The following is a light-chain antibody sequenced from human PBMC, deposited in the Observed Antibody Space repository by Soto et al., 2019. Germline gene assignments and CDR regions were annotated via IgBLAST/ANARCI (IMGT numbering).Light chain of an antibody. CDR1: ESVGSN. CDR2: DAS. J-gene: IGKJ1*01. V-gene: IGKV3-15*01. CDR3: QQYRTYS. Sequence: EIVMTQSPVTLSVSPGERATLSCRASESVGSNLAWYQQKPGQPPRLLIYDASMRETGVPPRFSGSGPGTEFTLTISSLQPGDFATYYCQQYRTYSFGQVSRVEIK.